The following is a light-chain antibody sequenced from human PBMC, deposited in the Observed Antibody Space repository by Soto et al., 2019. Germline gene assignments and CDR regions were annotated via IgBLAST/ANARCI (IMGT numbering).Light chain of an antibody. J-gene: IGKJ1*01. CDR2: GTS. CDR1: QSVSSSY. V-gene: IGKV3-20*01. Sequence: EMVLTQSPGTLSSSPGERATLSCRASQSVSSSYLAWYQQKPGQSPRLLIYGTSSRATGIPDRFSGSGSGTDFNLTISRLEPEDFAVYYCQQYGSSPGTFGQWTKGEIK. CDR3: QQYGSSPGT.